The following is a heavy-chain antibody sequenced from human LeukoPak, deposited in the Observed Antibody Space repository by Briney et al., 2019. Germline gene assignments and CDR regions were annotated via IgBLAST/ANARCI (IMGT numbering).Heavy chain of an antibody. CDR2: ISGSGVMT. D-gene: IGHD1-26*01. V-gene: IGHV3-23*01. Sequence: GGSLRPSCAASGFTFSDYAMTWVRQAPEKGLEWVATISGSGVMTYYADSVKGRFTVSGDNSKNTLYLQMSSLTAADTAVYYCAKDRSIGTYYTFDHWGQGTLVTVSS. J-gene: IGHJ4*02. CDR3: AKDRSIGTYYTFDH. CDR1: GFTFSDYA.